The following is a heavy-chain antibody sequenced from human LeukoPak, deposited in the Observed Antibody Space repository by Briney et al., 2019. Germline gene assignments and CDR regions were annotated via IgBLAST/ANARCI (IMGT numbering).Heavy chain of an antibody. D-gene: IGHD2-2*01. Sequence: SETLSLTCAVYGGSFSGYYWSWIRQPPGKGLEWIGEINHSGSTNYNPSLKSRVTISVDTSKNQFSLKLSSVTAADTAVYYCARGRYCSSTSCWGAYGMDVWGQGTTVTVSS. CDR1: GGSFSGYY. J-gene: IGHJ6*02. V-gene: IGHV4-34*01. CDR2: INHSGST. CDR3: ARGRYCSSTSCWGAYGMDV.